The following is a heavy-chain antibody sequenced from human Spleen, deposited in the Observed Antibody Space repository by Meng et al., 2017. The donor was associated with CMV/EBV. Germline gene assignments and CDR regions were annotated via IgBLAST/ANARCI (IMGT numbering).Heavy chain of an antibody. CDR2: IKQDGSER. Sequence: TVRNYWMSWVRQAPGKGLEWVANIKQDGSERYYMGSVKGRFTISRDNARNSLHLQMNSLRAEDTAVYYCARGGFGDTSMVTELYFDYWGQGILVTVSS. CDR1: TVRNYW. D-gene: IGHD5-18*01. J-gene: IGHJ4*02. V-gene: IGHV3-7*01. CDR3: ARGGFGDTSMVTELYFDY.